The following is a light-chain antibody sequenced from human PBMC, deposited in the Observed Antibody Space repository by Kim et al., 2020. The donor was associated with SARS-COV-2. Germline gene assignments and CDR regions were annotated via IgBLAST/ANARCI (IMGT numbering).Light chain of an antibody. CDR3: QAWDSSNVV. Sequence: SYELTQPPSVSVSPGQTASITCSGDKLGDKYACWYQQKKGQSPVLVIYQDSKRPSGIPERFSGSNSGNTATLTISGTQAMDEADYYCQAWDSSNVVFGGGTQLTVL. CDR1: KLGDKY. CDR2: QDS. J-gene: IGLJ2*01. V-gene: IGLV3-1*01.